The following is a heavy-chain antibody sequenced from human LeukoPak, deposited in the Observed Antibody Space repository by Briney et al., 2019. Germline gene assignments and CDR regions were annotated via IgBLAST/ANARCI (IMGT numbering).Heavy chain of an antibody. V-gene: IGHV1-18*04. CDR2: ISGSNGNT. J-gene: IGHJ4*02. CDR3: ARDRDRMVQGVTALFDY. CDR1: GYTFTTYG. Sequence: ASVKVSCKTSGYTFTTYGISWVRHAPGQRLEWMGWISGSNGNTKYAQKIQGRVTMTTDTSTTTAYMEVRSLRSDDTAVYYCARDRDRMVQGVTALFDYWGQGTLVTVSS. D-gene: IGHD3-10*01.